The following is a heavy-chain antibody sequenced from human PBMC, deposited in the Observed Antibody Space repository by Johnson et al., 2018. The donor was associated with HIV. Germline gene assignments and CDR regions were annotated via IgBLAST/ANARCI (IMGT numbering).Heavy chain of an antibody. D-gene: IGHD1-26*01. CDR3: AKVQGSYAPPLDAFDI. CDR1: EFTFSSYW. CDR2: INSDGSST. V-gene: IGHV3-74*02. Sequence: VQLVESGGGVVQPGGSLRLSCAASEFTFSSYWMHWVRQAPGKGLVWVSRINSDGSSTSYADSVTGRFTISRDNAKNTLYLQMNSLRAEDTDVYYCAKVQGSYAPPLDAFDIWGQGTMVTVSS. J-gene: IGHJ3*02.